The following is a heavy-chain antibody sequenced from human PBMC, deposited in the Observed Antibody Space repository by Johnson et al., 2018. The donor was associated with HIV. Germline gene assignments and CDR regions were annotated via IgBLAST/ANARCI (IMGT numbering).Heavy chain of an antibody. J-gene: IGHJ3*02. D-gene: IGHD3-22*01. V-gene: IGHV3-13*01. CDR3: ARGRDSSGFNDAFDN. Sequence: MQLVESGGGLVKPGGSLRLSCAASGFTFSSYDMHWVRQATGKGLEWVSAIGTAGDTYYPGSVKGRFTISRENAKNSLYLQMNSLRAGDTAVYYCARGRDSSGFNDAFDNWGQGTMVTVSS. CDR2: IGTAGDT. CDR1: GFTFSSYD.